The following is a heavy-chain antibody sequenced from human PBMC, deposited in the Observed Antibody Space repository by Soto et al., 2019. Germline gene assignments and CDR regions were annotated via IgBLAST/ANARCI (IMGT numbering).Heavy chain of an antibody. V-gene: IGHV4-61*01. CDR3: ARGILRSLQWFDH. Sequence: SETLSLTCTVSSGSINSENYFWSWIRQPPGKGLEWIGYIYYSGSTNYNPSLKSRATISLDTSKNQFSLKMTSMTSADTAFYYCARGILRSLQWFDHWGQGTLVTVSS. J-gene: IGHJ5*02. CDR2: IYYSGST. D-gene: IGHD2-15*01. CDR1: SGSINSENYF.